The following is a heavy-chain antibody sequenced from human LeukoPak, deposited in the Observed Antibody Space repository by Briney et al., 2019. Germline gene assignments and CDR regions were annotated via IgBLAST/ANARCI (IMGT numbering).Heavy chain of an antibody. CDR2: IKQDGSEK. CDR3: ARDGFGTGSN. Sequence: QTGGSLRLSCAASGLTFSNYWMDWVRQAPGKGLEWVANIKQDGSEKNYVDSVKGQFIISRDNAKNSLYLQMNTLRADDTAVYYCARDGFGTGSNWGQGTLVTVSS. J-gene: IGHJ4*02. D-gene: IGHD3-16*01. V-gene: IGHV3-7*03. CDR1: GLTFSNYW.